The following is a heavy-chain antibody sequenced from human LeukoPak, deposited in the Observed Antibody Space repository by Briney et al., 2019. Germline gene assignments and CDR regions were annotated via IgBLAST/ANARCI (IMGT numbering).Heavy chain of an antibody. CDR2: IGGSDGTT. CDR3: AEGAWRTFSDN. V-gene: IGHV3-23*01. CDR1: GFTFRNFV. D-gene: IGHD2/OR15-2a*01. Sequence: GGSLRLSCAASGFTFRNFVMTWVRQAPGKGLEWVSSIGGSDGTTDYADSVKGRFTISRDNSKNTLFLQINSLRVDDTAVYYCAEGAWRTFSDNWGQGALVTVSS. J-gene: IGHJ4*02.